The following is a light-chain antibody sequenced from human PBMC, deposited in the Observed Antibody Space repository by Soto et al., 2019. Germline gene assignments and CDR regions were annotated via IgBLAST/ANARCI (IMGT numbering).Light chain of an antibody. V-gene: IGKV3-11*01. Sequence: EIVLTQSPATLSLSPGEIATLSCRASQSVSSYLAWYQQKPGQAPRLLIYDASNRATGIPARFSGSGSGTDFTLAISSLEPEDVAVYYCQQRSNRITFGQGTRLEIK. CDR3: QQRSNRIT. CDR2: DAS. J-gene: IGKJ5*01. CDR1: QSVSSY.